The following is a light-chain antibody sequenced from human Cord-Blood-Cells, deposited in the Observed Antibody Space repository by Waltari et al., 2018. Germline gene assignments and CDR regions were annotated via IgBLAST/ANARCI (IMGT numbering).Light chain of an antibody. J-gene: IGKJ4*01. CDR2: DAS. Sequence: DIQMSQSPSSLSASVGDRVTITCQASQDISNYLNWYQQKPWKAPKLLIYDASNLETGVPSRFSGSGSGTDFTFTISSLQTEDIATYYCQQYDNLPTFGGGTKVEIK. CDR3: QQYDNLPT. V-gene: IGKV1-33*01. CDR1: QDISNY.